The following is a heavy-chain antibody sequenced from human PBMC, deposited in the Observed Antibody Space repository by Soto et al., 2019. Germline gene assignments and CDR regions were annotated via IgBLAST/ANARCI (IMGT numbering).Heavy chain of an antibody. D-gene: IGHD2-15*01. J-gene: IGHJ4*02. V-gene: IGHV3-30*09. CDR2: ISYDGSKE. Sequence: QEQMVQSGGGVVQPGRSLRLSCAASPFTFRSYSMHWVRQAPGKGLEWVTSISYDGSKESYADSVKGRFAVSRDNSKNTLYLQMNSLRPEDTAVYYCARYCIGAACYSASLDYWGQGTQVTVSS. CDR3: ARYCIGAACYSASLDY. CDR1: PFTFRSYS.